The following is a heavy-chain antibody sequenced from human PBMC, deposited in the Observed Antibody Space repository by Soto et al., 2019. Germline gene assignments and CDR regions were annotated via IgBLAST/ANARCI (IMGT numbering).Heavy chain of an antibody. CDR3: ARGGYYFDSSGYATHVLAAFDI. D-gene: IGHD3-22*01. V-gene: IGHV1-69*13. Sequence: SVKVSCKASGGTFSSYAISLVRQAPGQGLEWMGGIIPIFRTANYAQKFQGRVTITADESTSTAYMELSSLRSEDTAVYYCARGGYYFDSSGYATHVLAAFDIWGLGTMVAVSS. J-gene: IGHJ3*02. CDR1: GGTFSSYA. CDR2: IIPIFRTA.